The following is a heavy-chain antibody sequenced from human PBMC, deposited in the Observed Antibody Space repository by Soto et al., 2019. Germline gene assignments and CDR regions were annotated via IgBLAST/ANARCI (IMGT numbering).Heavy chain of an antibody. Sequence: EVQLVESGGGLVQPGGSLRVSCAASGFTLRSHRIHWVRQVPGKGLEWVSRIDTDGGGTSYADSVKGRFTISTDNAKNTVNRQMHGLRGEDTAVYYCATVFDLWGQGTLVTVSS. J-gene: IGHJ5*02. CDR3: ATVFDL. CDR2: IDTDGGGT. V-gene: IGHV3-74*01. CDR1: GFTLRSHR.